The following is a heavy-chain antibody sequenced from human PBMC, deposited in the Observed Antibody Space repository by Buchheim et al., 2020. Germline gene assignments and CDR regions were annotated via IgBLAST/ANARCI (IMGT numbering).Heavy chain of an antibody. CDR1: GFTFSSYA. V-gene: IGHV3-30-3*01. CDR2: ISSDGSHK. Sequence: QVQLVASGGGVVQPGRSLRLSCAASGFTFSSYAMHWVRQAPGKGLEWLAVISSDGSHKYYADSVKGRFTISRDNSKTTLYLQMNSLRAEDTAVYYCAREEVVFSFGTTAEYYFDYWGQGTL. CDR3: AREEVVFSFGTTAEYYFDY. D-gene: IGHD1-1*01. J-gene: IGHJ4*02.